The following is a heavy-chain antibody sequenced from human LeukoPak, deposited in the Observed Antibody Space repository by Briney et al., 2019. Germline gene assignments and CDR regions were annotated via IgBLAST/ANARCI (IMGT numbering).Heavy chain of an antibody. D-gene: IGHD1-20*01. CDR1: GYTFTSYD. V-gene: IGHV1-8*01. J-gene: IGHJ6*02. Sequence: ASVKVSCKASGYTFTSYDINWVRQATGQGLEWMGWMNPNSGNTGYAQKFQGRVTMTRNTSISTAYMELSSLRSEDTAVYYCARGYNWNPGIYYYYGMEVWGQGTTVTVSS. CDR3: ARGYNWNPGIYYYYGMEV. CDR2: MNPNSGNT.